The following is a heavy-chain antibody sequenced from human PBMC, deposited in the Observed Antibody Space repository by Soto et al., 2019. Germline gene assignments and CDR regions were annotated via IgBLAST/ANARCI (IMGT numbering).Heavy chain of an antibody. CDR2: ISSDGHNK. CDR1: GFTFPTFG. Sequence: QVQLVESGGGVVQPGGSLRLYCTASGFTFPTFGIHWVRQAPGKGLEWVALISSDGHNKYYSDSVKGRFTISRDNYKNTRSLQMNSLRAEDTAVYYCAKDLQAYGDYNYSSYGMDVWGQGTTVSVSS. V-gene: IGHV3-30*18. D-gene: IGHD4-17*01. CDR3: AKDLQAYGDYNYSSYGMDV. J-gene: IGHJ6*02.